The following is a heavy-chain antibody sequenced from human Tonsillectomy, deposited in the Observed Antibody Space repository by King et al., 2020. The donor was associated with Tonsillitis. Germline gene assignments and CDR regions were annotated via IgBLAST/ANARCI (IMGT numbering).Heavy chain of an antibody. V-gene: IGHV3-30*02. D-gene: IGHD5-12*01. CDR1: GFTFVNHN. J-gene: IGHJ5*02. CDR3: GNDGMGGS. Sequence: VQPVESGGGVVQPGGSLRLSCVASGFTFVNHNMHWVRQAPGKGLEWVAFIRFDGSDNYYADSVKGRFTISRDNSRDTLYLQMNTLRPEDTAVYYCGNDGMGGSWRQGTLVTVSS. CDR2: IRFDGSDN.